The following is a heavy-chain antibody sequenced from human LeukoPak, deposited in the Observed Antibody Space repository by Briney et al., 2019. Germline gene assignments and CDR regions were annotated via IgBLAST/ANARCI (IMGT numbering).Heavy chain of an antibody. J-gene: IGHJ4*02. CDR2: ISSSSSYI. D-gene: IGHD3-16*01. CDR3: AREARGAFDY. V-gene: IGHV3-21*01. CDR1: GFTFSSYE. Sequence: PGGSLRLSCAASGFTFSSYEMNWVRQAPGKGLEWVSSISSSSSYIYYADSVKGRFTISRDNAKNSLYLQMNSLRAEDTAVYYCAREARGAFDYWGQGTLVTVSS.